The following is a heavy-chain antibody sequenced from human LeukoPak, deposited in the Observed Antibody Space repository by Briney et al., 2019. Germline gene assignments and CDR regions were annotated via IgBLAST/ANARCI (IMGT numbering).Heavy chain of an antibody. D-gene: IGHD2-2*01. CDR3: AKGGYCAGTNCYFYYMDV. CDR2: ISGRGGTT. Sequence: GGSLRLSCAASGFTFSDHAMTWVRRVPGKGLEWVSGISGRGGTTYSADYLKGRFTVSRDNSKNTLYLQMNDLRAEDTAEYFCAKGGYCAGTNCYFYYMDVWGKGTTVTVSS. CDR1: GFTFSDHA. J-gene: IGHJ6*03. V-gene: IGHV3-23*01.